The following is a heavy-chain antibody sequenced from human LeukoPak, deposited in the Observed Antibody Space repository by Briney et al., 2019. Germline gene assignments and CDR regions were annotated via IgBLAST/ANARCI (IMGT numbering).Heavy chain of an antibody. D-gene: IGHD3-22*01. CDR3: AKMTDSSGYYPFDY. V-gene: IGHV3-23*01. CDR1: GFIFSNFA. CDR2: ISGSGLTT. Sequence: PGGSLRLSCAASGFIFSNFAMGWVRQAPEKGLEWVSVISGSGLTTYYADSAKGRFTISRDNSKNTLSLQMNSPRAEDTAIYYCAKMTDSSGYYPFDYWGQGTLVTVSS. J-gene: IGHJ4*02.